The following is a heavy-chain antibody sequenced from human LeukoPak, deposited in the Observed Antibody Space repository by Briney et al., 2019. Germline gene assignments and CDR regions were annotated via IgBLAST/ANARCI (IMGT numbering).Heavy chain of an antibody. V-gene: IGHV4-59*01. D-gene: IGHD4-23*01. J-gene: IGHJ4*02. CDR2: IYYSGTT. CDR1: GGSISSYY. CDR3: ARGGNPRIDY. Sequence: SETLSLTCTVSGGSISSYYWTWIRQPPGKGLEWIGYIYYSGTTNYNPSLKSRVTISVDTSKNQFSLKLSSVTAADTAVYYCARGGNPRIDYWGQGTLVTVSS.